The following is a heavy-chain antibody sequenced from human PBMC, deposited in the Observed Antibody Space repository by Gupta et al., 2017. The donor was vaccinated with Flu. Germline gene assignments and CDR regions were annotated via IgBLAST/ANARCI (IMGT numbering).Heavy chain of an antibody. D-gene: IGHD1-1*01. J-gene: IGHJ4*02. CDR2: MYFGGSA. CDR1: GGSVSRSISY. Sequence: QLQLRESGAGLVKPSETLSLTCTVAGGSVSRSISYWGWVRQPPGKGPEWIGDMYFGGSANYNPSLGSRVTMSLDTSNNQFSLNLRSVTAADTAVYFCARVRNGNLFDYWGPGTLVTVSS. CDR3: ARVRNGNLFDY. V-gene: IGHV4-39*01.